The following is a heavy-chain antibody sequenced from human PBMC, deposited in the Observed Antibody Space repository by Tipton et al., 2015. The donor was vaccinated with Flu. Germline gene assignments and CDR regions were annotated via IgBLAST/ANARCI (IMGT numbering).Heavy chain of an antibody. D-gene: IGHD3-10*01. V-gene: IGHV4-31*03. J-gene: IGHJ6*02. Sequence: TLSLTCTVSGGSISRGGAYWSWIRQHPGKGLEWIGCIYYTGSTYYNPSLDSRLTISVDTSKNQFSLRMNSVTAADTAVYYCARDQGFGAVLTYAYYGMDVWGQGTTVTVSS. CDR2: IYYTGST. CDR1: GGSISRGGAY. CDR3: ARDQGFGAVLTYAYYGMDV.